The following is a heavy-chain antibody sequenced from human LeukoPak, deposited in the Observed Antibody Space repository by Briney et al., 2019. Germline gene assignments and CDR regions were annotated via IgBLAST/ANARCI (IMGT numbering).Heavy chain of an antibody. D-gene: IGHD6-19*01. CDR2: IYSGGST. CDR1: GFTVSSNY. V-gene: IGHV3-66*01. Sequence: GGSLRLSCAASGFTVSSNYMSWVRQAPGKGLEWVSVIYSGGSTYYADSVKGRFTISRDNSKNTLYLQMNSLRAEDTAVYYCASSMGPSKWLGLDYWGQGTLVTVSS. J-gene: IGHJ4*02. CDR3: ASSMGPSKWLGLDY.